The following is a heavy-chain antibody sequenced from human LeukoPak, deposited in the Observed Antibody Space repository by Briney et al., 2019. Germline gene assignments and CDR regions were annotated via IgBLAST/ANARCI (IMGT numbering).Heavy chain of an antibody. J-gene: IGHJ6*03. D-gene: IGHD5-12*01. Sequence: GASVKVSCKASGYTFTSYGISWVRQAPGQGLEWMGWISAYNGNTNYAQKLQGRVTMTTDTSTSTAYMELRSLRSDDTAVYYCAREGAYSGYDSYYYYYMDVWGKGTTVTVSS. CDR3: AREGAYSGYDSYYYYYMDV. CDR1: GYTFTSYG. CDR2: ISAYNGNT. V-gene: IGHV1-18*01.